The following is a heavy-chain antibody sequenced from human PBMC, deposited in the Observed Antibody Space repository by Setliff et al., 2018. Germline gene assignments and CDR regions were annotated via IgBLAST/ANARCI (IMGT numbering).Heavy chain of an antibody. CDR1: GGSISSYY. J-gene: IGHJ3*01. CDR3: ARQVEMATIAFDV. D-gene: IGHD2-21*01. CDR2: IYYSGST. Sequence: PSETLSLTCTVSGGSISSYYWSWIRQPPGKGLEWIGYIYYSGSTNYNPSLKSRVTISVDTSKNQFSLKLSSVTAADTAVYYCARQVEMATIAFDVWGQGTMVTVSS. V-gene: IGHV4-59*01.